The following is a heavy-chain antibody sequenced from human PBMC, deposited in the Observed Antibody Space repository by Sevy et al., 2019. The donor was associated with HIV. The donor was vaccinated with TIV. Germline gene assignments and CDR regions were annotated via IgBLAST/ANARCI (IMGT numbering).Heavy chain of an antibody. D-gene: IGHD3-22*01. CDR1: GLTFSSYA. Sequence: GGSLRLSCAASGLTFSSYAMHWVRQAPGKGLEWVAVISYDGSNKYYADSVKGRFTISRDNSKNTLYLQMNSLRAEDTAVYYCASVYYYDSSGYLSYFDYWGQGTLVTVSS. CDR2: ISYDGSNK. CDR3: ASVYYYDSSGYLSYFDY. J-gene: IGHJ4*02. V-gene: IGHV3-30-3*01.